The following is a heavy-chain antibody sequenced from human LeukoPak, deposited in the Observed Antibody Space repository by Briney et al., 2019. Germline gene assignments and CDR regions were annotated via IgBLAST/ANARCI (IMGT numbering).Heavy chain of an antibody. D-gene: IGHD6-19*01. V-gene: IGHV3-30*02. CDR2: IRYDGSNK. CDR3: ARGGYSSGSSYYMDV. J-gene: IGHJ6*03. Sequence: GGSLRLSCAASGFTFSSYGMHWVRQAPGKGLEWVAFIRYDGSNKYYADSVKGRFTISRDNSKNTLYLQMNSLRSEDTAVYYCARGGYSSGSSYYMDVWGKGTTVTVSS. CDR1: GFTFSSYG.